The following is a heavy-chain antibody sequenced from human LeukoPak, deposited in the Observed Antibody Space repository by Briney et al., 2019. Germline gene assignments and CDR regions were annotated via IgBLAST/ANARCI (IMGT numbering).Heavy chain of an antibody. Sequence: SETLSLTCAVYGESFSGYYWTWIRQSPGQGLEWIGEINHDESTNYNPSLKSRVIISVDTSKNQFSLVLSSVTAADTAVYYCARSDLSSARHFDYWGRGTLVTVSS. CDR2: INHDEST. J-gene: IGHJ4*02. CDR3: ARSDLSSARHFDY. D-gene: IGHD6-19*01. CDR1: GESFSGYY. V-gene: IGHV4-34*01.